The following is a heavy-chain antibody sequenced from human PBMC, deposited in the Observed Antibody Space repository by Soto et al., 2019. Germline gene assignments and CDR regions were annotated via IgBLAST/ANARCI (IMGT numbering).Heavy chain of an antibody. CDR3: ARGIQWRYGMDV. Sequence: GSLILSCAAAGFAFYSHWMHWVRQAPGKGLVWVSRINGDGSSTFYADSVKGRFTISRDNARNTVYLQMNSLRAEDTAVYYCARGIQWRYGMDVWGQGTTVTVSS. J-gene: IGHJ6*02. V-gene: IGHV3-74*01. CDR1: GFAFYSHW. D-gene: IGHD5-12*01. CDR2: INGDGSST.